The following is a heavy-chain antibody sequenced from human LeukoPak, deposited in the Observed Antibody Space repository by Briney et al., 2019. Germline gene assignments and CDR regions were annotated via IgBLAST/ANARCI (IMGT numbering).Heavy chain of an antibody. CDR3: ARDIPKWEPFDY. J-gene: IGHJ4*02. Sequence: GGSLRLSCAASGFTFSLYRMNWIRQATGKGLEWVASIKQDGSQKDYVDSVKGRFTISRDNASNALFLHMNSLRANDSAVYYCARDIPKWEPFDYWGQGTLVTVSS. V-gene: IGHV3-7*01. CDR2: IKQDGSQK. CDR1: GFTFSLYR. D-gene: IGHD1-26*01.